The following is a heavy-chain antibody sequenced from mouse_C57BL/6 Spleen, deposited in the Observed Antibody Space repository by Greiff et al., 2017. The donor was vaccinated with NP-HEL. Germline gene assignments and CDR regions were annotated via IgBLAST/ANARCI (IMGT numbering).Heavy chain of an antibody. CDR1: GYTFTDYY. D-gene: IGHD2-2*01. CDR3: ARGGLRDAMDY. V-gene: IGHV1-76*01. J-gene: IGHJ4*01. Sequence: VQLQQSGAELVRPGASVKLSCKASGYTFTDYYINWVKQRPGQGLEWIARIYPGSGNTYYNEKFKGKATLTAEKSSSTAYMQLSSLTYEDSAVYYCARGGLRDAMDYWGQGTSVTVSS. CDR2: IYPGSGNT.